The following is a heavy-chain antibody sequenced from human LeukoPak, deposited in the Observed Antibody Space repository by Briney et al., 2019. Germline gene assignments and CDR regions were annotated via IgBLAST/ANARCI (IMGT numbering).Heavy chain of an antibody. J-gene: IGHJ6*02. CDR3: ARDSVVVPAAIFYYYYYGMDV. D-gene: IGHD2-2*01. CDR1: GFTFSSYA. Sequence: GRSLRLSCAASGFTFSSYAMHWVRQAPGKGLEWVAVISYDGSNKYYADSVKGGFTISRDNSKNTLYLQMNSLRAEDTAVYYCARDSVVVPAAIFYYYYYGMDVWGQGTTVTVSS. CDR2: ISYDGSNK. V-gene: IGHV3-30-3*01.